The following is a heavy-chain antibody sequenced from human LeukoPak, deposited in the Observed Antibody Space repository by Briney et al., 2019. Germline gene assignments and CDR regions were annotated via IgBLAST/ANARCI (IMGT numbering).Heavy chain of an antibody. Sequence: ASVKVSCKISGFGLSVLSIHWMRQAPGKGLEWVGGIRPETGEPIFAQKFRGRVTITEDTFTDTGYLELRGLTSEDTAVYYCSTDSGRSYFYFDFWGQGALVTVSS. CDR2: IRPETGEP. V-gene: IGHV1-24*01. D-gene: IGHD3-10*01. CDR1: GFGLSVLS. J-gene: IGHJ4*02. CDR3: STDSGRSYFYFDF.